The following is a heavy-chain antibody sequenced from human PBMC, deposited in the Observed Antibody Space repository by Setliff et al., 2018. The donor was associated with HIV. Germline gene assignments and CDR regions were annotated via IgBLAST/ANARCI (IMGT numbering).Heavy chain of an antibody. D-gene: IGHD3-3*01. V-gene: IGHV3-33*07. CDR3: ATGSGQGFDY. CDR1: GFNFRGLP. Sequence: PGGSLRLSCAASGFNFRGLPMYWIRQAPGKGLEWVAAIWYDGSNRHYADSVKGRFTISRDNSKNTVYLQMNGLRVGDTAVYFCATGSGQGFDYWGQGTLVTVS. J-gene: IGHJ4*02. CDR2: IWYDGSNR.